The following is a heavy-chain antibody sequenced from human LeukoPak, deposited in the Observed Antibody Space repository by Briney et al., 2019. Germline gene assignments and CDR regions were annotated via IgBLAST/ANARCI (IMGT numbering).Heavy chain of an antibody. J-gene: IGHJ5*02. D-gene: IGHD3-3*01. CDR1: GYTFTSYD. CDR3: ARAPSYDFWSGYSDPNAPNWFDP. CDR2: MNPNSGNT. Sequence: ASVEVSCKASGYTFTSYDINWVRQATGQGLEWMGWMNPNSGNTGYAQKFQGRVTMTRNTSISTAYMELSSLRSEDTAVYYCARAPSYDFWSGYSDPNAPNWFDPWGQGTLVTVSS. V-gene: IGHV1-8*01.